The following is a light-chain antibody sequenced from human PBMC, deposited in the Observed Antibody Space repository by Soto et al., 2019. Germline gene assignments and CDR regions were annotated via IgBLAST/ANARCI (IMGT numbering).Light chain of an antibody. CDR3: QQANSFPRT. V-gene: IGKV1-12*01. J-gene: IGKJ1*01. CDR2: AAS. Sequence: IQMTQSPSSVSASVGDSVTITCRASQGIRSWLARYQQKPGKAPKLLIYAASSWQSGVPSRFSGSGSGTDFTLTLSSLQPEDFATYYGQQANSFPRTFGQGTKVVIK. CDR1: QGIRSW.